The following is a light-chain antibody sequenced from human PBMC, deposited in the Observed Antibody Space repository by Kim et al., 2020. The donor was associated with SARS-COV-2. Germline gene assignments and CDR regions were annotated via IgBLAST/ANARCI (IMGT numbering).Light chain of an antibody. J-gene: IGKJ4*01. CDR3: HQYNSYSPLT. V-gene: IGKV1-5*03. Sequence: SVGDRVTITCRASQSISTWLAWYQQKPGRAPKLLIYKASSLESGVPSRFSGSGSGTEFTLTISSLQPDDFATYYCHQYNSYSPLTFGGGTKVDIK. CDR2: KAS. CDR1: QSISTW.